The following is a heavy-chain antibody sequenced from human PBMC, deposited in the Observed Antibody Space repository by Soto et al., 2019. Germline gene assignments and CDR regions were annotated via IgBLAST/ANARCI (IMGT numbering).Heavy chain of an antibody. Sequence: QVQVEESGGGVVQPGRSLRLSCAASGFIFSNYGMHWVRQAPGKGLEWVAVIWNDGSKEYYADSVKGRFTISRDNHKNTVSLHMNSLRAEDTAVYYCARTSYYDKTGVFDYWGQGILVTVSS. V-gene: IGHV3-33*01. J-gene: IGHJ4*02. D-gene: IGHD3-22*01. CDR1: GFIFSNYG. CDR2: IWNDGSKE. CDR3: ARTSYYDKTGVFDY.